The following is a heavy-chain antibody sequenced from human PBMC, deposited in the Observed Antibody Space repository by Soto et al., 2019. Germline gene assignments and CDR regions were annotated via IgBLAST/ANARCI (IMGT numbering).Heavy chain of an antibody. CDR2: FDPEDGET. Sequence: GASVKVSCKVSGYTLTELSMHWVRQAPGKGLEWMGGFDPEDGETIYAQKFQGRVTMTEGTSTDTAYMELSSLRSEDTAVCYCATDMYSSSRNYWGQGTLVTVSS. D-gene: IGHD6-13*01. CDR3: ATDMYSSSRNY. CDR1: GYTLTELS. J-gene: IGHJ4*02. V-gene: IGHV1-24*01.